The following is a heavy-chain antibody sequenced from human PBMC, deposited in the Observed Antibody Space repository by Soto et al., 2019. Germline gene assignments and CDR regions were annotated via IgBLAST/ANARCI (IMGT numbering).Heavy chain of an antibody. CDR2: IHYSGTT. J-gene: IGHJ3*01. V-gene: IGHV4-30-4*01. D-gene: IGHD1-1*01. CDR3: AREGGTGTGSRDG. CDR1: GDSISGSDFY. Sequence: QVGLQETGPGLVKPSQTLSLTCAVSGDSISGSDFYWDWIRPSPGQGLEWIGYIHYSGTTYYNPSLKSRATFSVDTSKNQFSLSLTSVTAAETAVYYCAREGGTGTGSRDGWGRGTMVIVSS.